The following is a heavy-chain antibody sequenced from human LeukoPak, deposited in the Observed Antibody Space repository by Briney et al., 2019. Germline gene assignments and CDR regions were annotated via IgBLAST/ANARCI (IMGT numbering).Heavy chain of an antibody. Sequence: GGSLRLSCAASGFTFSSYAMSWVRQAPGKGLEWVSAISGSGGSTYYADSVKGRFTISRDNSKNTLYLQMNSLRAEDTAVYYCAKDAKRLMLYYCGSGSGTRFDYWGQGTLVTVSS. CDR1: GFTFSSYA. V-gene: IGHV3-23*01. J-gene: IGHJ4*02. CDR3: AKDAKRLMLYYCGSGSGTRFDY. D-gene: IGHD3-10*01. CDR2: ISGSGGST.